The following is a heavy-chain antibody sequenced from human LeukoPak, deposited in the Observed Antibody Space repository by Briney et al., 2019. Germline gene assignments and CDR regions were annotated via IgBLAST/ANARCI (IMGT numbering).Heavy chain of an antibody. V-gene: IGHV4-34*01. D-gene: IGHD3-10*01. CDR2: INHSGST. CDR3: ASRPYYYGSGSYNY. Sequence: NPSETLSLTCAVYGGSFSGYYWSWSRQPPGKGLEWIGEINHSGSTNYNPSLKSRVTISVDTSKNQFSLKLSSVTAADPAVYYCASRPYYYGSGSYNYWGQGTLVTVSS. CDR1: GGSFSGYY. J-gene: IGHJ4*02.